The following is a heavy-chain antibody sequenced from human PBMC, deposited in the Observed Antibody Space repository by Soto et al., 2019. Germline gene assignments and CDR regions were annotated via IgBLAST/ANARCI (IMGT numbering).Heavy chain of an antibody. CDR2: SRNKTNSYTT. D-gene: IGHD1-26*01. J-gene: IGHJ5*02. Sequence: GGSLRLSCAASGFTFSDHQMDWVRQAPGKGLEWVGRSRNKTNSYTTEYTASVKDKYTISRDDSKNSLYLQMNSLKIEDTAVYYCARVVGAPNWFDPWGQGTLVTVSS. CDR3: ARVVGAPNWFDP. V-gene: IGHV3-72*01. CDR1: GFTFSDHQ.